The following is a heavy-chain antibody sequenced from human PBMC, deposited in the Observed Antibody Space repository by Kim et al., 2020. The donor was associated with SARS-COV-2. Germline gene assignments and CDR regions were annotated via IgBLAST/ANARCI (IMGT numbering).Heavy chain of an antibody. J-gene: IGHJ4*02. CDR2: ISDDGNDK. V-gene: IGHV3-30*18. CDR3: AKVPLEHTSIDPFYFDY. D-gene: IGHD2-21*02. Sequence: GGSLRLSCAGSGFPFSSYGIHWVRQAPGKGLEWVAVISDDGNDKYFADSVRGRFTISRDNSKNTVYLQMNSLRADDTAVYYCAKVPLEHTSIDPFYFDYWGQGTLVTVSS. CDR1: GFPFSSYG.